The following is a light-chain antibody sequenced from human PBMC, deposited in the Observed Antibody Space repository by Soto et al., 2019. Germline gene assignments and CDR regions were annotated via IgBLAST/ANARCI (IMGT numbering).Light chain of an antibody. V-gene: IGLV2-8*01. CDR3: SSYAVGSDTVL. J-gene: IGLJ2*01. CDR1: SSDVGGYNY. CDR2: EVN. Sequence: QSALTQPPSASGSPGQSVTISCTGTSSDVGGYNYVSWYQQHPGKAPKLMIFEVNKRPSGVPDRFSGSKSGNTASLTVSGLQAEDDADYYCSSYAVGSDTVLLGGGTKLTVL.